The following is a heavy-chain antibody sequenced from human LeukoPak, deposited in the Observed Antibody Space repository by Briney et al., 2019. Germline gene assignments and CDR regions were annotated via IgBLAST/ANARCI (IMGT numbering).Heavy chain of an antibody. Sequence: SVKVSCKASGGTFSSYAISWVRQAPGQGLEWMGGIIPIFGTANYAQKFQGRVTITADESTSTAYMELSSLRSEDTAVYYCARARNYDFWSGLYYYYGMDVWGQGTTVNVSS. CDR3: ARARNYDFWSGLYYYYGMDV. J-gene: IGHJ6*02. CDR2: IIPIFGTA. D-gene: IGHD3-3*01. CDR1: GGTFSSYA. V-gene: IGHV1-69*13.